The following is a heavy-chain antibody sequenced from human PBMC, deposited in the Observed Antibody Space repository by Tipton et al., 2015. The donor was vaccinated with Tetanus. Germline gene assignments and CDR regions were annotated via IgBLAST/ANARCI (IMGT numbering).Heavy chain of an antibody. V-gene: IGHV4-31*03. CDR3: ARAPSQDGGLDA. D-gene: IGHD4-23*01. Sequence: TLSLTCTVSGGSISSGGYYWSWIRQHPGKGLEWIGYIYYSGSTYYNPSLKSRVTISVDTSKNQFSLKLSSVTAADTAVYYCARAPSQDGGLDAWGKGPLVTVSS. J-gene: IGHJ5*02. CDR2: IYYSGST. CDR1: GGSISSGGYY.